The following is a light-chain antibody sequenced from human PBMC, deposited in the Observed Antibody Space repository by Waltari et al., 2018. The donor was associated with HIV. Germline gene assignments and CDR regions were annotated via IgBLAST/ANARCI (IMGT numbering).Light chain of an antibody. V-gene: IGLV2-23*01. CDR2: DDS. CDR3: CSYGGDDTLV. CDR1: STNVGSYSL. Sequence: QSALTPPASVSGSLGQSITIPCTGASTNVGSYSLVSWYQNRPGQAPTLIIYDDSKRPLGISSRFSGSKSGNTASLTISGLQSEDEADYYCCSYGGDDTLVFGGGTKVTAL. J-gene: IGLJ3*02.